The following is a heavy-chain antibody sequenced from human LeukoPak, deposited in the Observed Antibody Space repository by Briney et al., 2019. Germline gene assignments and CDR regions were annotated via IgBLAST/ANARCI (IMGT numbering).Heavy chain of an antibody. D-gene: IGHD6-13*01. Sequence: PGGSLRLSCAASEFAFSSYAMTWVRQAPGKGLEWVASITGGGDSANHVDSVKGRFAISRDNSKNTLYLQMNSLRAEDAAVYYCAKGVYSSRSWYFDLWGRGTLVTVSS. V-gene: IGHV3-23*01. CDR1: EFAFSSYA. J-gene: IGHJ2*01. CDR3: AKGVYSSRSWYFDL. CDR2: ITGGGDSA.